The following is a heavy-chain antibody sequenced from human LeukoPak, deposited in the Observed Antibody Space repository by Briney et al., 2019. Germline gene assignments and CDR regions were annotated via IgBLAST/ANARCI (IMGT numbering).Heavy chain of an antibody. CDR1: GYTFTGYY. V-gene: IGHV1-2*02. Sequence: ASVKVSCKASGYTFTGYYMHWVRQAPGQGLEWMGWINPNSGGTNYAQKFQGRVTMTRDTSISTAYMELSRLRSDDTAVYYCAREIREYYYGSGSANYYYYYMDVWGKGTTVTISS. CDR3: AREIREYYYGSGSANYYYYYMDV. J-gene: IGHJ6*03. D-gene: IGHD3-10*01. CDR2: INPNSGGT.